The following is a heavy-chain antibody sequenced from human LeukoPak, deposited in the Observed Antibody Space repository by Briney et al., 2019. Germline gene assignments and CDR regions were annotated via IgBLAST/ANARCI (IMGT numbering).Heavy chain of an antibody. J-gene: IGHJ4*02. Sequence: ASVNVSCKASGYTFTSYGISWVRQAPGQGLEWMGWISAYNGNTNSAQNLQGRVTMTTDTSTSTAYMELRSLRSDDTAVYYCARDPDYLNLLYWGQGTLVTVSS. D-gene: IGHD5-12*01. V-gene: IGHV1-18*01. CDR2: ISAYNGNT. CDR3: ARDPDYLNLLY. CDR1: GYTFTSYG.